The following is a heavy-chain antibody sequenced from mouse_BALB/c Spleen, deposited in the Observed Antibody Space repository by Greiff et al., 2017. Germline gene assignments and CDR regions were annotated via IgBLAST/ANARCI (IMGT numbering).Heavy chain of an antibody. D-gene: IGHD3-3*01. J-gene: IGHJ2*01. Sequence: EVQLQQSGPGLVKPSQSLSLTCPVTGYSITSDYAWNWIRQFPGNKLEWMGYISYSGSTSYNPSLKSRISITRDTSKNQFFLQLNSVTTEDTATYYCARGTSYFDYWGQGTTLTVSS. CDR2: ISYSGST. CDR3: ARGTSYFDY. CDR1: GYSITSDYA. V-gene: IGHV3-2*02.